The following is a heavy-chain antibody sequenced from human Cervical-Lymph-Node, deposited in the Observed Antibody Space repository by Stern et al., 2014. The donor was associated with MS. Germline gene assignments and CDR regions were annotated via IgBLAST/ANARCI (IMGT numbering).Heavy chain of an antibody. CDR3: AKQKGRDYFFDY. D-gene: IGHD3-10*01. V-gene: IGHV1-46*03. CDR1: GYTFTNYY. Sequence: QLVQSGAEVKKPGASVNISCKASGYTFTNYYLHWVRQAPGQGLEWMGILNPSGGVTIYAQKFQGRVTMTGDTSTATMQLSSLRSEDMAVYYCAKQKGRDYFFDYWGQGTLLTVSS. CDR2: LNPSGGVT. J-gene: IGHJ4*02.